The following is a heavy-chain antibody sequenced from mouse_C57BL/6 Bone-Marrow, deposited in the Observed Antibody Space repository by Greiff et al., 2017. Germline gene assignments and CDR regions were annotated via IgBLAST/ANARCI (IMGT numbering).Heavy chain of an antibody. CDR3: ARRGGVWGSWFAY. CDR1: GYAFSSYW. Sequence: VQLQESGAELVKPGASVKISCKASGYAFSSYWMNWVKQRPGKGLEWIGQIYPGDGDTNYNGKFTGKATLTADTSSSTAYMQLSSLTAEDSAVYCCARRGGVWGSWFAYWGQGTLVTVSA. J-gene: IGHJ3*01. CDR2: IYPGDGDT. D-gene: IGHD4-1*01. V-gene: IGHV1-80*01.